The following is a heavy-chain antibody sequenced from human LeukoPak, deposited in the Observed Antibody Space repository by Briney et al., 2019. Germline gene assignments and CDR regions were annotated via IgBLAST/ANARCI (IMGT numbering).Heavy chain of an antibody. D-gene: IGHD3-10*01. CDR2: ISSSSSYI. V-gene: IGHV3-21*01. J-gene: IGHJ4*02. CDR3: AREGLLWFGATAPYYFDY. Sequence: AGGSLRLSCAASGFTFSSYSMNWVRQAPGKGLEWVSSISSSSSYIYYADSVKGRFTISRDNAKNSLYLQMNSLRAEDTAVYYCAREGLLWFGATAPYYFDYWGQGTLVTVSS. CDR1: GFTFSSYS.